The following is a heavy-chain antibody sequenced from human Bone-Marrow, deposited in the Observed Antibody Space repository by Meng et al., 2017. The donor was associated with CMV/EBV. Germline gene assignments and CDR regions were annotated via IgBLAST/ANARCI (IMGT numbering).Heavy chain of an antibody. D-gene: IGHD3-16*02. Sequence: VQWGDWVRKPVDSGQVSCKASGYTFTSSYMHWVRQSPGQGLEWMGIINHSGGSTSYAQKFQGRVTMTRDTSTSTAYLELSSLRSEDTAVYYCARGRYSPNWFYPWGQGTLVTVSS. CDR1: GYTFTSSY. V-gene: IGHV1-46*01. J-gene: IGHJ5*02. CDR2: INHSGGST. CDR3: ARGRYSPNWFYP.